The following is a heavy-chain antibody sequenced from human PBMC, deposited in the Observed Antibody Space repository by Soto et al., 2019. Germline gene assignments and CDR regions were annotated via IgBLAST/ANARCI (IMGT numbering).Heavy chain of an antibody. CDR2: MNPNSGNT. CDR3: ARGGSGDYVLRYYYGMDV. Sequence: GASVKVSCKASGYTFTSYDINWVRQATGQGLEWMGWMNPNSGNTGYAQKFQGRVTMTRNTSISTAYMELSSLRSEDTAVYYCARGGSGDYVLRYYYGMDVWGQGTTVIVSS. J-gene: IGHJ6*01. D-gene: IGHD4-17*01. V-gene: IGHV1-8*01. CDR1: GYTFTSYD.